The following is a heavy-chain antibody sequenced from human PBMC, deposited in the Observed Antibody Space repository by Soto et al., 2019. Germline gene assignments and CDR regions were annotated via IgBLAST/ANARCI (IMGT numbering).Heavy chain of an antibody. D-gene: IGHD5-12*01. CDR3: ARGRGPGYSGYDYRGRHYYYYGMDV. CDR2: VNHSGST. CDR1: GGSFSGYY. Sequence: QVQLQQWGAGLLKPSETLSLTCAVYGGSFSGYYWSWIRQPPGKGREWFGEVNHSGSTNYNPSLKRCVPISVDTYKNQFSLKLSSVTAADTAVYYCARGRGPGYSGYDYRGRHYYYYGMDVWGQGTTVTVSS. V-gene: IGHV4-34*01. J-gene: IGHJ6*02.